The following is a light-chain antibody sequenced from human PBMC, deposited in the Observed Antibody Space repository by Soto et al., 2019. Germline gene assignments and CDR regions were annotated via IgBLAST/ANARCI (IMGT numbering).Light chain of an antibody. CDR3: QQSYTTPPRT. J-gene: IGKJ1*01. V-gene: IGKV1-39*01. CDR1: QSISNY. CDR2: AAS. Sequence: DIQMTQSPSSLSASVGDRVTIACRASQSISNYLNWYQQKPGKAPNLLIYAASSLRSGVPSRFSGGGSGTDFTPTINGLQPEDFATYYCQQSYTTPPRTFGQGTKVEIK.